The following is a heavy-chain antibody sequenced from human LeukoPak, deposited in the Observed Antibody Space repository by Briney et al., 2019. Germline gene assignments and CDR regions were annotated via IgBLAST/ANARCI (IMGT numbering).Heavy chain of an antibody. CDR1: GYTFTSYD. V-gene: IGHV1-8*01. J-gene: IGHJ4*02. CDR2: MNPNSGNT. Sequence: ASVKVSRKASGYTFTSYDINWVRQATGQGLEWMGWMNPNSGNTGYAQKFQGRVTMTRNTSISTAYMELSSLRSEDTAVYYCATARRYCSSTSCYTGPDYFDYWGQGTLVTVSS. CDR3: ATARRYCSSTSCYTGPDYFDY. D-gene: IGHD2-2*02.